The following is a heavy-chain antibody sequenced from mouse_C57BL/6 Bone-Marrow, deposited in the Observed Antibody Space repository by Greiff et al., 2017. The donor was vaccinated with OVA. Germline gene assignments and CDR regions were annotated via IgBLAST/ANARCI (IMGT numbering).Heavy chain of an antibody. V-gene: IGHV1-76*01. CDR3: ARKGYGNYGFDY. D-gene: IGHD2-1*01. J-gene: IGHJ2*01. Sequence: VQLQQSGAELVRPGGSVKPSCKASGYTFTDHYIKRVKQRPGQGPEGIARIYPGSGNTYYNEKFKGKATLTAEKSSSTAYIQLSSLTSEDSAVDFYARKGYGNYGFDYWGQGTTLTVSS. CDR2: IYPGSGNT. CDR1: GYTFTDHY.